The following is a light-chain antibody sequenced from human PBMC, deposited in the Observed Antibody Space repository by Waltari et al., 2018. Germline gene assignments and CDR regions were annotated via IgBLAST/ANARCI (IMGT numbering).Light chain of an antibody. Sequence: DIQMTQSPSSLSASVGARVTITCRASQDISNYLAWYQQKPGKVPKLLIYASSTLQSGVPSRFSGSGSGTDFTLTISSLQPEDVATYYCQKYISAPPTFGQGTRLEIK. CDR1: QDISNY. CDR2: ASS. CDR3: QKYISAPPT. V-gene: IGKV1-27*01. J-gene: IGKJ5*01.